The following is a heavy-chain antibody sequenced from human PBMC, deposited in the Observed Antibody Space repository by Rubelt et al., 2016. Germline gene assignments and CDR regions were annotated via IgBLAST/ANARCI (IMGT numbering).Heavy chain of an antibody. J-gene: IGHJ3*02. V-gene: IGHV4-34*01. D-gene: IGHD3-22*01. CDR3: ARDPPYDSSGYYPFDAFDI. CDR2: INHSGST. Sequence: QVQLQQWGAGLLKPSETLSLTCAVHGGSFSGYYWSWIRQPPGKGLEWIGEINHSGSTNYNPSLKSRVTISVDTSKNQFSLKLSSVTAADTAVYYCARDPPYDSSGYYPFDAFDIWGQGTMVTVSS. CDR1: GGSFSGYY.